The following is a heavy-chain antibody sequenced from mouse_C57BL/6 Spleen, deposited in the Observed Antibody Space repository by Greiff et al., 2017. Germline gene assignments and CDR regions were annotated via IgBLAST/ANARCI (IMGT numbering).Heavy chain of an antibody. D-gene: IGHD1-1*01. CDR3: ARKKEVFITTVEAWFAY. CDR1: GYTFTGYW. V-gene: IGHV1-9*01. Sequence: QVQLKQSGAELMKPGASVKLSCKATGYTFTGYWIEWVKQRPGHGLEWIGEILPGSGSTNYNEKFKGKATFTADTSSNTAYMQLSSLTTEDSAIYYCARKKEVFITTVEAWFAYWGQGTLVTVSA. J-gene: IGHJ3*01. CDR2: ILPGSGST.